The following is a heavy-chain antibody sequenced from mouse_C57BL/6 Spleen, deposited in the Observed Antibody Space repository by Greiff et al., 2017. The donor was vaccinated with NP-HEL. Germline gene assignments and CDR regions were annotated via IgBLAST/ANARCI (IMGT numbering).Heavy chain of an antibody. J-gene: IGHJ2*01. V-gene: IGHV1-82*01. D-gene: IGHD2-10*02. Sequence: VQLQQSGPELVKPGASVKISCKASGYAFSSSWMNWVKQRPGKGLEWIGRIYPGDGDTNYNGKFKGKATLTADKSSSTAYMQLSSLTSEDSAVYFCARLRYALYYFDYWGQGTTLTVSS. CDR3: ARLRYALYYFDY. CDR1: GYAFSSSW. CDR2: IYPGDGDT.